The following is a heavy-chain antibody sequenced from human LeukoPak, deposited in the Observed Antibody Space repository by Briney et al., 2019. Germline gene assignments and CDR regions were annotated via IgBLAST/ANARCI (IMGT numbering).Heavy chain of an antibody. D-gene: IGHD1-14*01. V-gene: IGHV3-30*04. Sequence: GRSLRLSCEASGFTFSSYTMHWVRQAPGKGLEWVAVISYDGSNKYDADSVKGRFTISRDNSENTLFLRMNSLRAEDTAVYYCAKATGYLLWGQGTLVIVSS. CDR1: GFTFSSYT. J-gene: IGHJ4*02. CDR2: ISYDGSNK. CDR3: AKATGYLL.